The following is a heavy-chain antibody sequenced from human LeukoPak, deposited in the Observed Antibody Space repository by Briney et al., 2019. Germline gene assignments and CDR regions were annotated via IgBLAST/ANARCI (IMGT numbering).Heavy chain of an antibody. J-gene: IGHJ4*02. Sequence: GGSLRLSCAASGFTFSSYAMSWVRQAPGKGLEWVGRIKRKTDGGTTDYAAPVKGRFSISRDDSKNTLYLQMNSLKTEDTAVYYCTTLGAFDYWGQGTLVTVSS. CDR2: IKRKTDGGTT. V-gene: IGHV3-15*01. CDR3: TTLGAFDY. CDR1: GFTFSSYA. D-gene: IGHD3-16*01.